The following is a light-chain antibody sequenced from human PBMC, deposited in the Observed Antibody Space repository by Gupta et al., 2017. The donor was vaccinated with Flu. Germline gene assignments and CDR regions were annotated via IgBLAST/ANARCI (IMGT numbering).Light chain of an antibody. CDR1: QSVSSS. CDR2: GAS. V-gene: IGKV3-15*01. Sequence: TQSPATLSVSPGERVTLSCRASQSVSSSLAWYQQKPGQAPRRRIDGASTRATGIQARCIGRGSGTDFTLTISSLQSEDVAVYYCQQDNYSPFTFGHGTKVDIK. CDR3: QQDNYSPFT. J-gene: IGKJ3*01.